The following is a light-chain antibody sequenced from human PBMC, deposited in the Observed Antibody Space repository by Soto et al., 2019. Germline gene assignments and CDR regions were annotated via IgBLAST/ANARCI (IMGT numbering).Light chain of an antibody. CDR1: QSVDDN. J-gene: IGKJ1*01. CDR2: GAS. Sequence: IGLTQAPSIVSLSPGERATLSCRASQSVDDNLAWYQQKSGQAPRLLIYGASSRATGIPDRFSGSGSGTDFTLIISRLEPEDFAVYSCQQYGSSPGTFGQGTKVDIK. V-gene: IGKV3-20*01. CDR3: QQYGSSPGT.